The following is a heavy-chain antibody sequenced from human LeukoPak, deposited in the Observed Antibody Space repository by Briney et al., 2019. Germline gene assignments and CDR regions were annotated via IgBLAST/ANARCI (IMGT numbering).Heavy chain of an antibody. CDR1: GFTFSNAW. J-gene: IGHJ4*02. CDR2: GHYSGST. CDR3: ARNRWGLDD. D-gene: IGHD7-27*01. V-gene: IGHV4-59*01. Sequence: GSLRLSCAASGFTFSNAWMSWIRQPPGKGLEWIGFGHYSGSTNYNPSLRSRVTVSVDTSGNQFSLRLTSVTAADTAVYYCARNRWGLDDWGQGTLVTVSS.